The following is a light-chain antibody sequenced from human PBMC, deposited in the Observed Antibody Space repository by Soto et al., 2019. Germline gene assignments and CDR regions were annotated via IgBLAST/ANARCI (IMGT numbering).Light chain of an antibody. CDR2: DVT. V-gene: IGLV2-14*03. CDR1: SSDVGGYNY. CDR3: NSYTSNSKLL. Sequence: QSALTQPASVSGSPGQSITISCTGTSSDVGGYNYVSWYQQHPGKAPKLIIYDVTNRPSGISARFSGSKSGNTASLTISGLQAEDEADYYCNSYTSNSKLLFGGGTKLTVL. J-gene: IGLJ2*01.